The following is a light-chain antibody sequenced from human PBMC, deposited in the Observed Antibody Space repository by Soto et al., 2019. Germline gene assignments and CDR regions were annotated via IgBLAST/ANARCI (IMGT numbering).Light chain of an antibody. CDR3: QQYDTSPRT. V-gene: IGKV3-20*01. Sequence: EIVLTQSPGTLSLSPGERATLSCRARQSGNSNYLAWYQQKPGQSPRVLIYGASSRAAGIPDRFSGSGSGTDFTLTISRLEPEDFAVYYCQQYDTSPRTFGQGTKVEIK. CDR2: GAS. CDR1: QSGNSNY. J-gene: IGKJ1*01.